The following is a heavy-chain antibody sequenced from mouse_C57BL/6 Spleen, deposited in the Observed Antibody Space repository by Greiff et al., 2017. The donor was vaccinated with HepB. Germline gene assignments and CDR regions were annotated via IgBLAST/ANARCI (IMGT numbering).Heavy chain of an antibody. J-gene: IGHJ1*03. Sequence: VQLKESGPGLVKPSQSLSLTCSVTGYSITSGYYWNWIRQFPGNKLEWMGYISYDGSNNYNPSLKNRISITRDTSKNQFFLKLNSVTTEDTATYYCARDRGDLDVWGTGTTVTVSS. D-gene: IGHD2-13*01. CDR3: ARDRGDLDV. CDR2: ISYDGSN. V-gene: IGHV3-6*01. CDR1: GYSITSGYY.